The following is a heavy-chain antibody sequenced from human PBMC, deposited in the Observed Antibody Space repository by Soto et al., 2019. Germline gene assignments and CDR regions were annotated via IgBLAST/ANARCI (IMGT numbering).Heavy chain of an antibody. CDR1: GFSFNNAW. D-gene: IGHD2-8*01. V-gene: IGHV3-15*04. J-gene: IGHJ6*03. CDR2: IESKTDGGTT. Sequence: VHLVESGGGLVKPGGALRLSCAASGFSFNNAWMNWVRPAPGKGLVWIGRIESKTDGGTTDYAAPAKGRFTISRDDSKNTLYLQMNSLKIENTAVYYCSADAKTILRALMIHKNYMDIRGKGTAVTVSS. CDR3: SADAKTILRALMIHKNYMDI.